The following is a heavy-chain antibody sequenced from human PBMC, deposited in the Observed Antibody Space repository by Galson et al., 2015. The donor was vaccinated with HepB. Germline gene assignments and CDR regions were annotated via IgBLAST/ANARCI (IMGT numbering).Heavy chain of an antibody. V-gene: IGHV1-18*01. J-gene: IGHJ5*02. D-gene: IGHD3-10*01. Sequence: SVKVSCKASGYTFTSYDINWVRQAPGQGLEWMGWISPYTGNTNYAQNFQGRVTMTTDTSTSIGYLELRSLTSDDTAVYYCARGYGSGSNNWFDPWGQGTLVTVSS. CDR1: GYTFTSYD. CDR2: ISPYTGNT. CDR3: ARGYGSGSNNWFDP.